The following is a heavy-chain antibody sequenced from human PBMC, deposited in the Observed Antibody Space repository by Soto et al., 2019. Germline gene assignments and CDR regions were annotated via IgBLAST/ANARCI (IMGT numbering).Heavy chain of an antibody. CDR2: ISDDGNSK. Sequence: QVQMVESGGGVVQPGRSLRLSCAASGFTFSNYAMYWVRQAQGKGLEWLVVISDDGNSKFYADSVKGRFTISRDNSKNTLYLQMNSLRAEDTAVYYCARRMAGANYFDYWGQGTLVTVSS. CDR3: ARRMAGANYFDY. D-gene: IGHD2-8*01. CDR1: GFTFSNYA. J-gene: IGHJ4*02. V-gene: IGHV3-30-3*01.